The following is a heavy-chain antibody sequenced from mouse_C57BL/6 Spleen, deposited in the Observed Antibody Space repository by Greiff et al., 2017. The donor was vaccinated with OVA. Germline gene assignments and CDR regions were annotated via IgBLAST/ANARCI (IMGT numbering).Heavy chain of an antibody. CDR1: GFNIKDDY. CDR2: IDPENGDT. Sequence: EVQLQQSGAELVRPGASVKLSCTASGFNIKDDYMHWVKQRPEQGLEWIGWIDPENGDTEYASKFQGKATITADTSSNTAYLQLSSLTSEDTAVYYCTTRVEFAYWGQGTLVTVSA. CDR3: TTRVEFAY. V-gene: IGHV14-4*01. J-gene: IGHJ3*01.